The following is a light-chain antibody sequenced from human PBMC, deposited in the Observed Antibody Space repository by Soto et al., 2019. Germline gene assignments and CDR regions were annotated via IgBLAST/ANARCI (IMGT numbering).Light chain of an antibody. V-gene: IGKV3-15*01. Sequence: EIVMTQSPATLSVSPGERATISCRPSQSVADKLVWYQQKPGQAPRLLIYGASTRATVIPARFSGSGSGTEFTLTISSLQTEDFAIYYCQQYNNWPLTLGGGTKVDIK. CDR2: GAS. J-gene: IGKJ4*01. CDR3: QQYNNWPLT. CDR1: QSVADK.